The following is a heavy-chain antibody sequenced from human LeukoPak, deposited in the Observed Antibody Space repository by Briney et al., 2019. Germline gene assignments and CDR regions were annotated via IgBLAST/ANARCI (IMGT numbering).Heavy chain of an antibody. V-gene: IGHV3-30*02. CDR1: GFTFSSHG. Sequence: GGSLRLSCAASGFTFSSHGMHWVRQAPGKGLEWVAYVLSDGSRKYYADSVKGRFTISRDDSKNTLYLQMNSLRAEDTAVYYCAKDKRGGPYGVDYWGQGTLVTVSS. CDR3: AKDKRGGPYGVDY. CDR2: VLSDGSRK. J-gene: IGHJ4*02. D-gene: IGHD2-8*01.